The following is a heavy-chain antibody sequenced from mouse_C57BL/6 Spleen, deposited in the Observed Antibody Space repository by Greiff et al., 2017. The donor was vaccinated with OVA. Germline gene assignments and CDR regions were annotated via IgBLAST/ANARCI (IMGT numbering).Heavy chain of an antibody. CDR2: IDPETGGT. CDR3: TDWDDY. CDR1: GYTFTDYE. D-gene: IGHD4-1*01. J-gene: IGHJ2*01. V-gene: IGHV1-15*01. Sequence: QVQLQQSGAELVRPGASVTLSCKASGYTFTDYEMHWVKQTPVHGLEWIGAIDPETGGTAYNQKFTGKAILTADKSSSTAYMELRSLTSEDSAVYYCTDWDDYWGQGTTLTVSS.